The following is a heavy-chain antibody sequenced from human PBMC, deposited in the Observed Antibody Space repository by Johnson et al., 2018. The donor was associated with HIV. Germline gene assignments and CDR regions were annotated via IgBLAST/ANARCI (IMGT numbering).Heavy chain of an antibody. D-gene: IGHD1-26*01. Sequence: VQLVESGGGLVQPGRSLRLSCAASGFTFDDYAMHWVRQAPGQGLEWVSGISWNSGSIGYADSVKGRFTISRDNAKNSLYLQMNSLRAEDTALYYCAKATEGEGLWAFGIWGQGTMVTVSS. CDR2: ISWNSGSI. V-gene: IGHV3-9*01. J-gene: IGHJ3*02. CDR3: AKATEGEGLWAFGI. CDR1: GFTFDDYA.